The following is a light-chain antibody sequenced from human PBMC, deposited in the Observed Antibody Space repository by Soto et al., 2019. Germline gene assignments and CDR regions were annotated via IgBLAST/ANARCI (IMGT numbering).Light chain of an antibody. CDR1: QSVASSY. J-gene: IGKJ4*01. V-gene: IGKV3-20*01. CDR2: SAS. Sequence: EVVLTQSPGTLSLSPGERVTLSCRASQSVASSYLAWYQQKPGRAPRLLFYSASSRATGIPDRFSGSGSGTDFTLTISSLEPEDFAVYYCQQPWGTFGGGTKVEIK. CDR3: QQPWGT.